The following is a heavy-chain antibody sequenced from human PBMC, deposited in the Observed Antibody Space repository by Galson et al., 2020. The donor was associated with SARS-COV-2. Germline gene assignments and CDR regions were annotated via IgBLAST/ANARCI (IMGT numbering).Heavy chain of an antibody. CDR1: GFTFSRYA. D-gene: IGHD3-3*01. Sequence: GGSLRLSCTTSGFTFSRYAMSWVRQAVGKGLEWVSSVSGSGGTTYYADSVRGRFKISRENSKNTLYLQMNSLRAEDTAIYYCANYDVLSEYYYGMDVWGQGTTVTVS. J-gene: IGHJ6*02. V-gene: IGHV3-23*01. CDR2: VSGSGGTT. CDR3: ANYDVLSEYYYGMDV.